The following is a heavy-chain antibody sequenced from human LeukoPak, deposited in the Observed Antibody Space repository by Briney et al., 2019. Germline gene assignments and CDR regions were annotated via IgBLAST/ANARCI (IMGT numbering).Heavy chain of an antibody. V-gene: IGHV3-23*01. CDR2: ISGSGGST. CDR3: AKDRLPYYYDSAKTGDY. J-gene: IGHJ4*02. D-gene: IGHD3-22*01. Sequence: GGSLRLSCAASGFTFSSYAMSWVRQAPGKGLEWVSAISGSGGSTYYADSVKGRFTISRDNSKNTLYLQMNSLRAEDTAVYYCAKDRLPYYYDSAKTGDYWGQGTLVTVSS. CDR1: GFTFSSYA.